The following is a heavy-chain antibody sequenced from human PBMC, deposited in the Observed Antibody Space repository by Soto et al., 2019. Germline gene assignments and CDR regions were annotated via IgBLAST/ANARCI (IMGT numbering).Heavy chain of an antibody. CDR1: GFTFSSYW. CDR2: IKKDGSEK. Sequence: EVQLVESGGGLVQPGGSLRLSCAASGFTFSSYWMSWVRQAPGKGLEWVANIKKDGSEKYYVDSVKGRFTISRDNAKNSLYLQINILRAEATAVYYCARDFTVTTKTWGFDSFDIWGQGTMVTVSS. V-gene: IGHV3-7*01. CDR3: ARDFTVTTKTWGFDSFDI. J-gene: IGHJ3*02. D-gene: IGHD4-17*01.